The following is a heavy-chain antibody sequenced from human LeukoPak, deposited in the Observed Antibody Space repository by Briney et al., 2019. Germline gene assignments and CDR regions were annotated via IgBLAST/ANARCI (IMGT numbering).Heavy chain of an antibody. D-gene: IGHD5-18*01. CDR1: GGSFSGYY. CDR2: INHSGST. CDR3: ARGRHLITWIQLWDGYYYFDY. V-gene: IGHV4-34*01. J-gene: IGHJ4*02. Sequence: SETLSLTCAVYGGSFSGYYWSWIRQPPGKGLEWIGEINHSGSTNYNPSLKSRVTISVDTSKNQFSLKLSSVTAADTAVYYCARGRHLITWIQLWDGYYYFDYWDQGTLVTVSS.